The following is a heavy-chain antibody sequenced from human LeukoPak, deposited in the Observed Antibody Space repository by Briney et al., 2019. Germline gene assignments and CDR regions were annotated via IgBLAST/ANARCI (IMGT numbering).Heavy chain of an antibody. CDR2: IYYSGST. CDR1: GCSISSSSYY. V-gene: IGHV4-39*07. J-gene: IGHJ4*02. Sequence: SETLSLTCTVSGCSISSSSYYWGWIRQPPGKGLEWIGSIYYSGSTYYNPSLKSRVTLSVDTSKNQFSLKLSSVTAADTAVYYCARASTVNDFWSGSIMHYFDYWGQGTLVTVSS. CDR3: ARASTVNDFWSGSIMHYFDY. D-gene: IGHD3-3*01.